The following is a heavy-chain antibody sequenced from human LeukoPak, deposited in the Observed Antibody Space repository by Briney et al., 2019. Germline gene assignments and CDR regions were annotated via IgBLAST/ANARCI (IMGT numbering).Heavy chain of an antibody. CDR1: GFTFSGSA. CDR2: ISGSGGRT. J-gene: IGHJ4*02. V-gene: IGHV3-23*01. Sequence: PGGSLRLSCVASGFTFSGSAMSWVRQAPGKGLEWVSGISGSGGRTKGRFTISRDNSKNTLYLQMNSLRAEDTALYYCAKDRWDTAMTYYFDHWGRGTLVTVSS. D-gene: IGHD5-18*01. CDR3: AKDRWDTAMTYYFDH.